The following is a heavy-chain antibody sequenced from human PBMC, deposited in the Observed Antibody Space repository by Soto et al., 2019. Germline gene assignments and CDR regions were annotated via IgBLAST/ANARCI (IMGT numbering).Heavy chain of an antibody. Sequence: GGSLRLSCAASGFTFSSYGMHWVRQAPGKGLEWVAVIWYDGSNKYYADSVKGRFTISRDNSKNTLYLQMNSLRAEDTAVYYCAREVGATRSYYYGMDVWGQGTTVTVSS. CDR3: AREVGATRSYYYGMDV. D-gene: IGHD1-26*01. V-gene: IGHV3-33*01. CDR2: IWYDGSNK. J-gene: IGHJ6*02. CDR1: GFTFSSYG.